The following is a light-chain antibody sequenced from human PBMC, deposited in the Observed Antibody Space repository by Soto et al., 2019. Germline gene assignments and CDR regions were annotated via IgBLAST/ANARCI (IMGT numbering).Light chain of an antibody. CDR1: QSVTTK. V-gene: IGKV3-20*01. Sequence: MGVAQGGGTLSLSPGERATLSCRASQSVTTKLAWYQHKPGQAPRLLISGASSRATGIPDRFSGSGSETDFTLIISRLEPEDFALYYCQQYGGSPIPFGQGTRLEIK. CDR2: GAS. J-gene: IGKJ5*01. CDR3: QQYGGSPIP.